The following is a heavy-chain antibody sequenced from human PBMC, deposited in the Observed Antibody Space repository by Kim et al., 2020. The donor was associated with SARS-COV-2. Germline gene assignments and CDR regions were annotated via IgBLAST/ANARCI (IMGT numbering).Heavy chain of an antibody. Sequence: SETLSLTCTVSGGSISSYYWSWIRQPPGKGLEWIGYIYYSGSTNYNPSLKSRVTISVDTSKNQFSLKLSSVTAADTAVYYCARRAYYDFWSGYYTSYYYYYMDVWGKGTTVTVSS. J-gene: IGHJ6*03. CDR2: IYYSGST. CDR1: GGSISSYY. D-gene: IGHD3-3*01. CDR3: ARRAYYDFWSGYYTSYYYYYMDV. V-gene: IGHV4-59*01.